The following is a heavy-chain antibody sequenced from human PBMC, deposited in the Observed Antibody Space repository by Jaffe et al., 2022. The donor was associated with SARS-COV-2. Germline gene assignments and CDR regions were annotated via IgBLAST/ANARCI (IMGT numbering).Heavy chain of an antibody. CDR3: AKDFEDAYYGMDV. CDR1: GFSFSNFA. V-gene: IGHV3-23*01. CDR2: LSGSGGAT. D-gene: IGHD3-9*01. J-gene: IGHJ6*02. Sequence: EVQLLESGGGLVQRGGSLRLSCAASGFSFSNFAMSWVRQAPGKGLEWVSSLSGSGGATYYADSVRGRFTISRDNSRNTVYLQMESLRADDTAVYYCAKDFEDAYYGMDVWGQGTTVTISS.